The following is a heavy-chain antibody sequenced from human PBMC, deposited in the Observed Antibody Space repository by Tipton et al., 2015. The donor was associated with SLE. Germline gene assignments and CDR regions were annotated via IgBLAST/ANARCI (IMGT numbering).Heavy chain of an antibody. V-gene: IGHV4-34*01. J-gene: IGHJ3*02. CDR1: GGSFSGYY. D-gene: IGHD3-22*01. Sequence: TLSLTCAVYGGSFSGYYWSWIRQPPGKGLEWIGEINHSGSTNYNPSLKSRVTISVDTSKNQFSLKLSSVTAADTAVYYCARERLRHYYDSSGRDAFDIWGQGTMVTISS. CDR2: INHSGST. CDR3: ARERLRHYYDSSGRDAFDI.